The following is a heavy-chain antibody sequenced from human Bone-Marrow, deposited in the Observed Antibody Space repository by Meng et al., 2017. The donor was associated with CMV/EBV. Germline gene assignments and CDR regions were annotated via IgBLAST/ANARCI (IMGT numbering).Heavy chain of an antibody. CDR3: ARASISVLMVYTDAFDI. CDR2: IRYDGSNK. D-gene: IGHD2-8*01. V-gene: IGHV3-30*02. J-gene: IGHJ3*02. Sequence: GGSLRLSCAASGFTFSRNDMHWVRQAPGKGLEWVAFIRYDGSNKYYADSVKGRFTISRDNAKNSLYLQMNSLRAEDTAVYYCARASISVLMVYTDAFDIWGQGTMVTVSS. CDR1: GFTFSRND.